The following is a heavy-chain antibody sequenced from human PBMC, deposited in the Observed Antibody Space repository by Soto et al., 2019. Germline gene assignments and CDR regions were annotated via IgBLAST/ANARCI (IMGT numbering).Heavy chain of an antibody. V-gene: IGHV3-7*01. Sequence: GGSLRLSCAASGFTFSAYWMSWVRQAPGKGLEWVANIRQDGGELNSVDSVKGRFTVSRDNAKNSVYLQMNGLRAEDTAVYYCASEFGDHLKFFDYWGQGTLVTVSS. CDR1: GFTFSAYW. J-gene: IGHJ4*02. CDR2: IRQDGGEL. CDR3: ASEFGDHLKFFDY. D-gene: IGHD2-21*02.